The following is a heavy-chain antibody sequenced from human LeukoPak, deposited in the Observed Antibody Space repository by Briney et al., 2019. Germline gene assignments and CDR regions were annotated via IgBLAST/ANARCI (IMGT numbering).Heavy chain of an antibody. CDR2: ISGSANRA. D-gene: IGHD3-22*01. V-gene: IGHV3-23*01. J-gene: IGHJ4*02. Sequence: PGGSLRLSCSASGFTFSSYWMSWVRQAPGKGLEWVSAISGSANRAYYAESVKGRFIISRDSSMNTLYLHMHSLRVEDTAVYYCAKECRDTSGYHTQGQNSVLDCWGQGTLVTVSS. CDR3: AKECRDTSGYHTQGQNSVLDC. CDR1: GFTFSSYW.